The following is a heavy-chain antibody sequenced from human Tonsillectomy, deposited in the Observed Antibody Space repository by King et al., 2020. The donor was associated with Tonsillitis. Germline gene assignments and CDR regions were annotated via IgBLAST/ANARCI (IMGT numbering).Heavy chain of an antibody. D-gene: IGHD3-22*01. V-gene: IGHV3-73*02. CDR2: IRSKANSYAT. CDR3: TRRTQDDSGGYYYY. Sequence: EVQLVESGGGLVHPGGSLKLSCAASGFTFSGSAMHCVRQASGKGLEWVGRIRSKANSYATAYAASVKGRFTISRDDSKNTAYLQMNSLKTEDTAVYYCTRRTQDDSGGYYYYWGQGTLVTVSS. CDR1: GFTFSGSA. J-gene: IGHJ4*02.